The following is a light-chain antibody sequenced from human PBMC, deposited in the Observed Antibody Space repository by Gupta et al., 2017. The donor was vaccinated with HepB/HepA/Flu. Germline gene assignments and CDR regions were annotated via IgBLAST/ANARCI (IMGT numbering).Light chain of an antibody. J-gene: IGLJ3*02. Sequence: VTISCTGSRSNIGAGYDVHWYQQLPGTAPKLLIFGDDNRPSGVPDRFSGSESGTSASLAITGLLAEDEADYYCQSYDSSLRGWVFGGGTKLTVL. CDR2: GDD. CDR1: RSNIGAGYD. V-gene: IGLV1-40*01. CDR3: QSYDSSLRGWV.